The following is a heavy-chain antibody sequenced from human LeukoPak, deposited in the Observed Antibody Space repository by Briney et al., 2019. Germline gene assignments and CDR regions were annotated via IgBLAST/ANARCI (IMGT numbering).Heavy chain of an antibody. CDR1: GGSISSYY. V-gene: IGHV4-4*07. J-gene: IGHJ3*01. Sequence: TTSETLSLTCTVSGGSISSYYWSWIRQPAGTALEWIGRIYTSGTITYNPSLKSRVTMSVDTSRNQFSLKLSSVTAADTAVYYCARGARYSSSWYVILISWGQGTMVTVSS. CDR2: IYTSGTI. D-gene: IGHD6-13*01. CDR3: ARGARYSSSWYVILIS.